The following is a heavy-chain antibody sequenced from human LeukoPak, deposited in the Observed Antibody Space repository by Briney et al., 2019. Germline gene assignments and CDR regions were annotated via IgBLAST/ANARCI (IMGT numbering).Heavy chain of an antibody. J-gene: IGHJ5*02. Sequence: GSSVKVSFKASGGPFSSYAISWVRQAPGQGLEWMGGIIPIFGTANYAQKFQGRVTITTDESTSTAYMELSSLRSEDTAVYYCARGFVYARYDNWFDPWGQGTLVTVSS. D-gene: IGHD2-8*01. CDR2: IIPIFGTA. CDR3: ARGFVYARYDNWFDP. V-gene: IGHV1-69*05. CDR1: GGPFSSYA.